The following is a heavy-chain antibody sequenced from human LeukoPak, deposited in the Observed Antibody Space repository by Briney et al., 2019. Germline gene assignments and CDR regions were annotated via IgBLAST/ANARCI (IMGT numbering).Heavy chain of an antibody. Sequence: GGSLRLSCAASGFTFSIYGMNWVRQAPGKGLEWVSSISSSSSYIYYADSVKGRFTISRDNAKNSLYLQMNSLRAEDTAVYYCARDKRRDGSFDYWGQGTLVTVSS. D-gene: IGHD5-12*01. CDR3: ARDKRRDGSFDY. CDR1: GFTFSIYG. J-gene: IGHJ4*02. CDR2: ISSSSSYI. V-gene: IGHV3-21*01.